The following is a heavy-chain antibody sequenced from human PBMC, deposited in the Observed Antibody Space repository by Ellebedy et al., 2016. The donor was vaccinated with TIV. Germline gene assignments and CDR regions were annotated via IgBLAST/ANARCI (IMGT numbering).Heavy chain of an antibody. D-gene: IGHD5-18*01. CDR1: GFTFTEYG. Sequence: GESLKISCAASGFTFTEYGVHWVRQAPGKGLEWVAVISYDASKKYYVESVKGRFTISRDNAKNSLYLQMNSLRAEDTAVYYCARLPYSYVWRKAPFDTWGKGTLVTVS. J-gene: IGHJ4*02. V-gene: IGHV3-30*04. CDR3: ARLPYSYVWRKAPFDT. CDR2: ISYDASKK.